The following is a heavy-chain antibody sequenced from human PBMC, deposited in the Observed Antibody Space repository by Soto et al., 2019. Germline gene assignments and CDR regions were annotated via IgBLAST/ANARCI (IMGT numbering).Heavy chain of an antibody. Sequence: GGSGKVFCQASGYSFTTHDITLGRQAPGQGLEWMGSISGYEGYTNYTKKLQGRVTITTETSTTTAYMELRSLKPDDTAVYYCARVGSRSSPIDFWGQGTLVTVSS. D-gene: IGHD6-6*01. CDR3: ARVGSRSSPIDF. CDR2: ISGYEGYT. V-gene: IGHV1-18*01. CDR1: GYSFTTHD. J-gene: IGHJ4*02.